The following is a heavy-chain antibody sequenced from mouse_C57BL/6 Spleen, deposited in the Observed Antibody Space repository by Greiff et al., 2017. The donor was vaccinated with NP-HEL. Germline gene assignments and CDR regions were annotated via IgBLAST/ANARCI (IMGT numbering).Heavy chain of an antibody. J-gene: IGHJ4*01. CDR2: IHPNSGST. Sequence: QVQLQQSGAELVKPGASVKLSCKASGYTFTSYWMHWVKQRPGQGLEWIGMIHPNSGSTNYNEKFKSKATLTVDKSSSTAYMQLSSLTSEDSAVYYCARKGLTGTYYAMDYWGQGTSVTVAS. CDR1: GYTFTSYW. CDR3: ARKGLTGTYYAMDY. D-gene: IGHD4-1*01. V-gene: IGHV1-64*01.